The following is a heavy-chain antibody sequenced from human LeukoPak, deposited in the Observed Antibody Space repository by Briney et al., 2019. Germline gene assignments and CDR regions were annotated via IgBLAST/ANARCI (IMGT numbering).Heavy chain of an antibody. CDR1: GFTFSSYW. D-gene: IGHD3-10*01. CDR2: IKQDGSEK. V-gene: IGHV3-7*01. Sequence: GGSLRLSCAAPGFTFSSYWMSWVRQAPGKGLEWVANIKQDGSEKYYVDSVKGRFTISRDNAKNSLYLQMNSLRAEDTAVYYCARSTVGRITMVRGVQYFDYWGQGTLVTVSS. J-gene: IGHJ4*02. CDR3: ARSTVGRITMVRGVQYFDY.